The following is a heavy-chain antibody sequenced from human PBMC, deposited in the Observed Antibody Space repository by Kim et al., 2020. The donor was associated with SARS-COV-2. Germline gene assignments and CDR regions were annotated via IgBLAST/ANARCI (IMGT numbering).Heavy chain of an antibody. Sequence: SETLSLTCAVYGGSFSGYYWSWIRQPPGKGLEWIGEINHSGSTNYNPSLKSRVTISVDTSKNQFSLKLSSVTAADTAVYYCARGGEKYQLLSYFYYWGQG. V-gene: IGHV4-34*01. D-gene: IGHD2-2*01. CDR1: GGSFSGYY. CDR3: ARGGEKYQLLSYFYY. CDR2: INHSGST. J-gene: IGHJ4*02.